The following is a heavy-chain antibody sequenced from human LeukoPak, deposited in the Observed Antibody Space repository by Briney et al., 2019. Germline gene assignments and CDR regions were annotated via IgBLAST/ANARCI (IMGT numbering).Heavy chain of an antibody. CDR3: APGDIAAAPFDY. CDR2: ISGSGGST. V-gene: IGHV3-23*01. Sequence: PGGSLRLSCAVSGFTFSSYAMSWVRRAPGKGLEWVSGISGSGGSTYYADSVKGRFTISRDNSKNTLYLQMNSLRAEDTAVYYCAPGDIAAAPFDYWGQGTLVTVSS. D-gene: IGHD6-13*01. CDR1: GFTFSSYA. J-gene: IGHJ4*02.